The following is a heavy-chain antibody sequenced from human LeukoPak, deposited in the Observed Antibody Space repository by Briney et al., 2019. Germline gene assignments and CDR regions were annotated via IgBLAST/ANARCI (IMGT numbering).Heavy chain of an antibody. Sequence: AGGSLRLSCEASGFTFGTYGMTWVRQTPGKGLEWVSGITGSSTWTYYADSVRGRFTISRDNSKNTLHLQMNNLTADDTAIYYCARELVSLGTGYFDLWGRGTLVTGSS. V-gene: IGHV3-23*01. CDR3: ARELVSLGTGYFDL. J-gene: IGHJ2*01. D-gene: IGHD7-27*01. CDR2: ITGSSTWT. CDR1: GFTFGTYG.